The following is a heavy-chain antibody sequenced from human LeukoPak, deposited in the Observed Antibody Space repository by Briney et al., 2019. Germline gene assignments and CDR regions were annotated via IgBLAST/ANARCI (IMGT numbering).Heavy chain of an antibody. V-gene: IGHV1-8*01. J-gene: IGHJ6*03. Sequence: APVKVSCRASGYTFTSYDINWVRQATGQGLEWMGWMNPNSGNTGYAQKFQGRVTMTRNTSISTAYMELSSLRSEDTAVYYCARGQGVINFYYYYYMDVWGKGTTVTVSS. CDR2: MNPNSGNT. D-gene: IGHD3-10*01. CDR3: ARGQGVINFYYYYYMDV. CDR1: GYTFTSYD.